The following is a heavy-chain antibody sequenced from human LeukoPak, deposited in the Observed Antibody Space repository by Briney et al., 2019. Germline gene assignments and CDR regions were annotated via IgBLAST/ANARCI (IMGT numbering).Heavy chain of an antibody. D-gene: IGHD2-2*01. V-gene: IGHV4-59*08. Sequence: SETLSLTCTVSGDSINSHDWSWLRQSPDKRLEWIGYVHHSGSTNYNPSLKSRVTISVDTSKNQFSLKLSSVTAADTAVYYCARHRGYCSSTSCYGNNWFDPWGQGTLVTVSS. J-gene: IGHJ5*02. CDR2: VHHSGST. CDR1: GDSINSHD. CDR3: ARHRGYCSSTSCYGNNWFDP.